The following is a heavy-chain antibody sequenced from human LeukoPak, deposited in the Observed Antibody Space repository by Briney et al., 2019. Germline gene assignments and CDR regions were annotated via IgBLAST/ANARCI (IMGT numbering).Heavy chain of an antibody. J-gene: IGHJ4*02. V-gene: IGHV1-46*01. CDR2: INPSGGST. Sequence: GASVKVSCKASGYTFTSYYMHWVRQAPGQGLEWMGIINPSGGSTDYAQKFQDRVTITRDTSTSTVYMELSSLRSEDTAVYYCATSATRSGPFDYWGQGTLVTVSS. D-gene: IGHD1-1*01. CDR3: ATSATRSGPFDY. CDR1: GYTFTSYY.